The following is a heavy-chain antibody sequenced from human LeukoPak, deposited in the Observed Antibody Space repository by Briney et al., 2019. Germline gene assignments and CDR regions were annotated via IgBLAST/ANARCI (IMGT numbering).Heavy chain of an antibody. CDR1: GYTLTELS. J-gene: IGHJ3*02. CDR3: ATDRIAVAGPDAFDI. D-gene: IGHD6-19*01. CDR2: FDPEDGET. V-gene: IGHV1-24*01. Sequence: ASVKVSCKVSGYTLTELSMHWVRQAPGKGLEWMGGFDPEDGETIYAQKFQGRVTMTEDTSTDTAYMELSSLRSEDTAVYYCATDRIAVAGPDAFDIWAKGQWSPSLQ.